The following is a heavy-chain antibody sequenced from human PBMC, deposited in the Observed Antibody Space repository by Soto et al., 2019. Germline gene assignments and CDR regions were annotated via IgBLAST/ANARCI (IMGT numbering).Heavy chain of an antibody. V-gene: IGHV4-59*01. J-gene: IGHJ6*03. Sequence: SETLSLTCTVSGGSISSYYWSWIRQPPRKGLEWIGYIYYSGSTNYNPSLKSRVTISVDTSKNQFSLKLSSVTAADTAVYYCARGYSNYYYYYMDVWGKGTTVTVSS. CDR3: ARGYSNYYYYYMDV. CDR2: IYYSGST. CDR1: GGSISSYY. D-gene: IGHD4-4*01.